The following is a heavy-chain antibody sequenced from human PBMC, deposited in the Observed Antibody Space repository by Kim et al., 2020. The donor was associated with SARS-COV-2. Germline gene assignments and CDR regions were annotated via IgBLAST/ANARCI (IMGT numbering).Heavy chain of an antibody. D-gene: IGHD1-26*01. Sequence: TNSSPSFQGHVTISADKSISTAYLQWSSLKASDTAMYYCARLVGATYFDYWGQGTLVTVSS. CDR3: ARLVGATYFDY. J-gene: IGHJ4*02. V-gene: IGHV5-10-1*01. CDR2: T.